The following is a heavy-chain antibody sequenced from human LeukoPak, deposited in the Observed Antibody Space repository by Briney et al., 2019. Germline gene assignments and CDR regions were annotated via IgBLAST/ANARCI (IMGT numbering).Heavy chain of an antibody. CDR2: ITSGDFV. D-gene: IGHD3-10*01. V-gene: IGHV3-69-1*01. Sequence: GGSLRLSCAASGFNFSAYSMNWVRQAPGKGLEWVSSITSGDFVYFADALKGRLTISRDNAKSSLYLEMNSLRADDTAVYYCARGGFNMVRGVIIPSNSYFYYMDIWGKGTTVTVSS. CDR1: GFNFSAYS. CDR3: ARGGFNMVRGVIIPSNSYFYYMDI. J-gene: IGHJ6*03.